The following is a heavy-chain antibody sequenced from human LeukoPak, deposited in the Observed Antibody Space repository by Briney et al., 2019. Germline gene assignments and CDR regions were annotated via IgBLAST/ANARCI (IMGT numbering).Heavy chain of an antibody. V-gene: IGHV3-49*03. D-gene: IGHD1-26*01. Sequence: GGSLRLSCTASGFTFSNAWMNWFRQAPGKGLEWVGFIRSKAYGVTTEYAASVKGRFTISRDDFNSITYLRMTSLKIEDTAVYFCSRGISSVGPTTFDYWGQGTLVTVSS. CDR2: IRSKAYGVTT. CDR1: GFTFSNAW. J-gene: IGHJ4*02. CDR3: SRGISSVGPTTFDY.